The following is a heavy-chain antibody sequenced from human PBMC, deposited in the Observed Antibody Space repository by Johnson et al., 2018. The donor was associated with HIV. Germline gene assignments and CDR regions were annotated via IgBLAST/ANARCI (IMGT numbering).Heavy chain of an antibody. CDR1: GFTFSSFG. CDR3: AKDGRDMVPLGSFVF. V-gene: IGHV3-30*02. D-gene: IGHD3-10*01. Sequence: QVQLVESGGGSVHPGGSLRLSWEASGFTFSSFGMHWVRQAPGQGLEWVAFIPYDGSNKYLAASVKGRFPISRNNSQNTLYHQLHNLRPVETAVYYCAKDGRDMVPLGSFVFCDQGTVVTVS. J-gene: IGHJ3*01. CDR2: IPYDGSNK.